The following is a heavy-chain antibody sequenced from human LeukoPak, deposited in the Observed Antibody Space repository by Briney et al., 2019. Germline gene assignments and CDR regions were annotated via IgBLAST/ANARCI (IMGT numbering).Heavy chain of an antibody. J-gene: IGHJ4*02. Sequence: GGSLRFSCAASGFTFSSYSMDWVRHAPGKGLVWVSRINSDGGSTSYADSVKGRFPISRDNAKNTLYLQMNSLRAEDTAVYYCARDGELYYYDSSGYYDYWGQGTLVTVSS. CDR2: INSDGGST. D-gene: IGHD3-22*01. CDR3: ARDGELYYYDSSGYYDY. CDR1: GFTFSSYS. V-gene: IGHV3-74*01.